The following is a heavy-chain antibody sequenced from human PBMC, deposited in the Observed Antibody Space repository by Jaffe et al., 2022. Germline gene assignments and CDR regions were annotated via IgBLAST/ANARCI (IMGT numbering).Heavy chain of an antibody. CDR3: AKDPLPYSLLEWLSFGGYFDY. Sequence: QVQLVESGGGVVQPGRSLRLSCAASGFTFSSYGMHWVRQAPGKGLEWVAVISYDGSNKYYADSVKGRFTISRDNSKNTLYLQMNSLRAEDTAVYYCAKDPLPYSLLEWLSFGGYFDYWGQGTLVTVSS. CDR1: GFTFSSYG. J-gene: IGHJ4*02. D-gene: IGHD3-3*01. V-gene: IGHV3-30*18. CDR2: ISYDGSNK.